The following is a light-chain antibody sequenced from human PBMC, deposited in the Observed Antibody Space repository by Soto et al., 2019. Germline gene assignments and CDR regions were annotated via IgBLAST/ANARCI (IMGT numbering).Light chain of an antibody. CDR2: EVT. Sequence: QSALTQPPSASGSPGQSVTISCTGTSSDVGGYDYVSWYQQHPGKAPKLMIYEVTIRPSGVSDRFSGSKSGNTASLTVSGLQAEDEADYYCSSYTGGNPSDVFGTATKVTVL. CDR1: SSDVGGYDY. CDR3: SSYTGGNPSDV. V-gene: IGLV2-8*01. J-gene: IGLJ1*01.